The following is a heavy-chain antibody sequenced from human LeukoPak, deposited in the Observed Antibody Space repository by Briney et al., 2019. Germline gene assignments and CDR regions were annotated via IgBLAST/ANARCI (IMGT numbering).Heavy chain of an antibody. CDR2: INPNSGGT. CDR3: ARDRGAAAGTLSYYYYYMDV. CDR1: GYTFTGYY. V-gene: IGHV1-2*02. Sequence: ASVKVSCKASGYTFTGYYMHWVRQAPGQGLEWMGWINPNSGGTNYTQKFQGRVTMTRDTSISTAYMELSRLRSDDTAVYYCARDRGAAAGTLSYYYYYMDVWGKGTTVTVSS. J-gene: IGHJ6*03. D-gene: IGHD6-13*01.